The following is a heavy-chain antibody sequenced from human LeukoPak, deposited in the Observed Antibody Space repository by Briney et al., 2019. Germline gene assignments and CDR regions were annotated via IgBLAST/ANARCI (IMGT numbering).Heavy chain of an antibody. CDR3: ARDMGYFDY. V-gene: IGHV4-30-2*01. D-gene: IGHD3-10*01. CDR2: IYHSGST. J-gene: IGHJ4*02. CDR1: GGSISSGGYY. Sequence: SEALPLTCTVSGGSISSGGYYWSWIRQPPGKGLEWIGYIYHSGSTYYNPSLKSRVTISVDTSKNQFSLKLSSVTAADTAVYYCARDMGYFDYWGQGTLVTVSS.